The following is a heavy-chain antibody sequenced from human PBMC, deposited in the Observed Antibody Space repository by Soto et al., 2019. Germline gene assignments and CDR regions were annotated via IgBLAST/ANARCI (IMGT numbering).Heavy chain of an antibody. J-gene: IGHJ4*02. Sequence: QVQLVQSGAEVKKPGSSVKVSCKASGGTFSSYAISWVRQAPGQGLEWMGGIIPIFGTANYAQKFQGRVXIXAXXSKSTAYMELSSLRSEDTAVYYCARDPEGQLTFPYWGQGTLVTVSS. V-gene: IGHV1-69*14. CDR1: GGTFSSYA. CDR3: ARDPEGQLTFPY. CDR2: IIPIFGTA. D-gene: IGHD3-16*01.